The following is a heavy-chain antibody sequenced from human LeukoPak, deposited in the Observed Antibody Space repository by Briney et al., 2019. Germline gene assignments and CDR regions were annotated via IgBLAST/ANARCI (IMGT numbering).Heavy chain of an antibody. V-gene: IGHV4-38-2*01. D-gene: IGHD6-13*01. CDR3: ARLGIAAAGTVDY. Sequence: SETLSLTCAVSGYSISSGYYWGWIRQPPGKGLEWIGSIYHSGSTYYNPSLKSRVTISVDTSKNQFSLKLSSVTAADTAVYYCARLGIAAAGTVDYWGQGTLVTVSS. CDR1: GYSISSGYY. CDR2: IYHSGST. J-gene: IGHJ4*02.